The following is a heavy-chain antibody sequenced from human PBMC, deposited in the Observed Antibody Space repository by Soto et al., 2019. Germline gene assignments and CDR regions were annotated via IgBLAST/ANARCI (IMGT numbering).Heavy chain of an antibody. V-gene: IGHV1-8*01. Sequence: QVQLVQSGAEVTKPGASVKVSCKASGYTFTSYDINWVRQATGRGLEWMGWMSPNSGATGYAQKFQGRVTMTRDTSISTVYMELSNLRSEDTAIYYCARGVDAGVDVWGQGSTVTVSS. CDR2: MSPNSGAT. J-gene: IGHJ6*02. D-gene: IGHD1-1*01. CDR1: GYTFTSYD. CDR3: ARGVDAGVDV.